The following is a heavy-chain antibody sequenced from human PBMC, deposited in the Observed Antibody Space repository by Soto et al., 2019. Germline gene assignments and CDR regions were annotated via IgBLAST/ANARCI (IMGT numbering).Heavy chain of an antibody. CDR2: FSGTSSNT. J-gene: IGHJ4*02. D-gene: IGHD6-19*01. Sequence: EVQLLESGGALVQPGGSLRLSCAASGFTFSSYAMSWVRQAPGKGLEWVSTFSGTSSNTYYADSVKGRFTISRDNSKSTLYLQMNSLRAEDTAVYYCAKRVSSGSYDFDYWGQGTLVTVSS. V-gene: IGHV3-23*01. CDR3: AKRVSSGSYDFDY. CDR1: GFTFSSYA.